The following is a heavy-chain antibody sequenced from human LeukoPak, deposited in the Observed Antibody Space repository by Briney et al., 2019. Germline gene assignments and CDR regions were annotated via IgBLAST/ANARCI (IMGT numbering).Heavy chain of an antibody. CDR3: AKEYAVFSRFDY. Sequence: PGGSLRLSCAASGFAFRDYGMHWVRQAPGRGLEWVAGISSDAKSTSYIDSVKGRFTISRDNSENTLYLQLNDLRAEDTAVYYCAKEYAVFSRFDYWGLGTLVPVSS. CDR1: GFAFRDYG. J-gene: IGHJ4*02. V-gene: IGHV3-30*18. D-gene: IGHD2/OR15-2a*01. CDR2: ISSDAKST.